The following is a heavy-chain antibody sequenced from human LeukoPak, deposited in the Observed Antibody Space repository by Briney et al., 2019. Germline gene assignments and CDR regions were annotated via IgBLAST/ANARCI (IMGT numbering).Heavy chain of an antibody. CDR3: SKWKAIVLVPAARSPIDY. V-gene: IGHV3-30*04. Sequence: GGSLRLSCAASGFTFSSYVMHWVRQAPGKGLEWVAIISYDGSNEYYADSVKGRFTISRDNSKNTLYLQMNSLRAEDTAVYYCSKWKAIVLVPAARSPIDYWGQGTLVTVSS. D-gene: IGHD2-2*01. CDR1: GFTFSSYV. J-gene: IGHJ4*02. CDR2: ISYDGSNE.